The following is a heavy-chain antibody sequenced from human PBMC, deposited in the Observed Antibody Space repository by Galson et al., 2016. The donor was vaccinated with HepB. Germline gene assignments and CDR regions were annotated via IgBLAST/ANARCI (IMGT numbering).Heavy chain of an antibody. CDR2: IWSDGTNK. D-gene: IGHD3-22*01. V-gene: IGHV3-33*01. CDR3: ARDYYASSGFYSATHPDY. Sequence: SLRLSCAASGFTFRNHGMHWVRQAPGKGLEWVAFIWSDGTNKYYADSVKGRFTISRDNSNNALYLQMNSLRAEDTALYYCARDYYASSGFYSATHPDYWGQGTLVTVSS. J-gene: IGHJ4*02. CDR1: GFTFRNHG.